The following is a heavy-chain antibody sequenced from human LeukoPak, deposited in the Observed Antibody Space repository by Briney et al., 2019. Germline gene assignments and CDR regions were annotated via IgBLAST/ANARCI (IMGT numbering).Heavy chain of an antibody. CDR3: ARGDSSGYYPFDY. V-gene: IGHV1-2*04. Sequence: ASVKVSCEASGYTFTGYYMHWVRQAPGQGLEWMGWINPNSGGTNYAQKFQGWVTMTRDTSISTAYMELSRLRSDDTAVYYCARGDSSGYYPFDYWGQGTLVTVSS. D-gene: IGHD3-22*01. CDR1: GYTFTGYY. J-gene: IGHJ4*02. CDR2: INPNSGGT.